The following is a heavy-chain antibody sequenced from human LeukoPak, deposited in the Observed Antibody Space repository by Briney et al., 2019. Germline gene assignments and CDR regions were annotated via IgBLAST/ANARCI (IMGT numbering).Heavy chain of an antibody. CDR2: ISSSSSTI. Sequence: GGSLRLSCAASGFTFSSYNMNWVRQAPGKGREWISYISSSSSTIYYADSVKGRFTISRDNAKNSLYLQMNRLRDEDTAVYYCARDYGGHGEYFDYWGQGTLVTVSS. D-gene: IGHD4-23*01. CDR3: ARDYGGHGEYFDY. J-gene: IGHJ4*02. V-gene: IGHV3-48*02. CDR1: GFTFSSYN.